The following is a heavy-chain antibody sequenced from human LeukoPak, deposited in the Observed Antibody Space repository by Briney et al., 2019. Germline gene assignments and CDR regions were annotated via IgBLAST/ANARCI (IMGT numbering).Heavy chain of an antibody. Sequence: GESLQISCKGSGYSFTRYWIGWVRQMPGKGLEWMGIIYPGDSDTRYSPSFQGQVTISADKSISTAYLQWSSLKASDTAMYYCARLVLYSSSGLFDYWGQGTLVTVSS. J-gene: IGHJ4*02. D-gene: IGHD6-6*01. CDR3: ARLVLYSSSGLFDY. V-gene: IGHV5-51*01. CDR2: IYPGDSDT. CDR1: GYSFTRYW.